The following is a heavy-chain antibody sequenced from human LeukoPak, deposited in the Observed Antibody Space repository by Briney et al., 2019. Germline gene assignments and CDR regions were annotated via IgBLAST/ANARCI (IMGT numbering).Heavy chain of an antibody. CDR1: GYTFTSYY. J-gene: IGHJ6*04. CDR3: ATGLWFGKYLDV. D-gene: IGHD3-10*01. Sequence: ASVKVSCKASGYTFTSYYMHWVRQAPGQGLEWTGIINPSGGSTSYAQKFQGRVTMTRDMSTSTVYMELSSLRSEDTAVYYCATGLWFGKYLDVWGKGTTVTISS. V-gene: IGHV1-46*01. CDR2: INPSGGST.